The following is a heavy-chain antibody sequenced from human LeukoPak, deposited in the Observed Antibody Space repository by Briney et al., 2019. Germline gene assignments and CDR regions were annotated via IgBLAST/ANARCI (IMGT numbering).Heavy chain of an antibody. CDR1: GDSLSSYY. CDR3: ARRMGGYFPH. CDR2: ISYSGSA. Sequence: SETLSLTCTVSGDSLSSYYWSWIRQPPGKGLEWIGYISYSGSANYNPSLKSRVTISVDTSKNQFSLQLSSVTAADTALYYCARRMGGYFPHWGQGTLVTVSS. J-gene: IGHJ4*02. V-gene: IGHV4-59*08. D-gene: IGHD3-22*01.